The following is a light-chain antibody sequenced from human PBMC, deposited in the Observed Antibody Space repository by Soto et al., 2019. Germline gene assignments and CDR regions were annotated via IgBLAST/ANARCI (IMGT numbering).Light chain of an antibody. CDR3: QQYNDWFSIT. J-gene: IGKJ5*01. V-gene: IGKV3-15*01. CDR1: QSVSSK. Sequence: EVVIKISPATLSVSTGERAALSCRASQSVSSKLAWYRQRPGQAPRLVIYDTSTRATGVPARFSGSGSGTEFTLTISSLQSEDFGVYYCQQYNDWFSITFGQGTRLEIK. CDR2: DTS.